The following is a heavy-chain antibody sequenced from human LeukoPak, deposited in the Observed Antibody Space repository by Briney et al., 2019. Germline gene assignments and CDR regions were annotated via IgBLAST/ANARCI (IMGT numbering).Heavy chain of an antibody. CDR2: IYYSGST. D-gene: IGHD3-3*01. CDR3: ARRGRYYDFWSGYWVY. Sequence: PSQTLSLTCTVSGGSISSGDYYWGWIRQPPGKGLEWIGSIYYSGSTYYNPSLKSRVTISVDTSKNQFSLKLSSVTAADTAVYYCARRGRYYDFWSGYWVYWGQGTLVTVSS. CDR1: GGSISSGDYY. J-gene: IGHJ4*02. V-gene: IGHV4-39*01.